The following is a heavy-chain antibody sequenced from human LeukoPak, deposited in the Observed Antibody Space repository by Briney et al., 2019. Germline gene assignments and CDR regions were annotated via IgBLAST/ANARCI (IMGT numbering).Heavy chain of an antibody. CDR3: AKDISGFLEWYIDY. V-gene: IGHV3-9*01. Sequence: GRSLRLSCAASGFTFDDYATHWVRQAPGKGLEWVSSISWNSGSIGYADSVKGRFTISRDNAKNSLYLQMNSLRAEDTALYYCAKDISGFLEWYIDYWGQGTLVTVSS. D-gene: IGHD3-3*01. CDR1: GFTFDDYA. J-gene: IGHJ4*02. CDR2: ISWNSGSI.